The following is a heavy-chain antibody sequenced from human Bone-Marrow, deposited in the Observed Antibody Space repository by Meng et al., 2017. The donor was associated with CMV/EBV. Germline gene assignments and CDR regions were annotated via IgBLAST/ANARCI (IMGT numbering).Heavy chain of an antibody. CDR1: GGTFSSYA. D-gene: IGHD3-22*01. Sequence: SVKVSCKASGGTFSSYAISWVRQAPGQGLEWMGGIIPIFGTANYAQKFQGRVTITTDESTSTAYMELSSLRSEDTAVYYCARVEDYYDSSGYYVSWGQGTLVTVSS. CDR3: ARVEDYYDSSGYYVS. V-gene: IGHV1-69*05. J-gene: IGHJ4*02. CDR2: IIPIFGTA.